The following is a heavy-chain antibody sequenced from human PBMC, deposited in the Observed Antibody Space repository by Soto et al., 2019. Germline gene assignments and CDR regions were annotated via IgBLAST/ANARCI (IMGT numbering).Heavy chain of an antibody. CDR2: ISYDGSNK. CDR3: ASDSLPGIAVLNWFDP. D-gene: IGHD6-19*01. Sequence: GGSLRLSCAASGFTFSSYAMHWVRQAPGKGLEWVAVISYDGSNKYYADSVKGRFTISRDNSKNTLYLQMNSLRAEDTAVYYCASDSLPGIAVLNWFDPWGQGTLVTVSS. CDR1: GFTFSSYA. V-gene: IGHV3-30-3*01. J-gene: IGHJ5*02.